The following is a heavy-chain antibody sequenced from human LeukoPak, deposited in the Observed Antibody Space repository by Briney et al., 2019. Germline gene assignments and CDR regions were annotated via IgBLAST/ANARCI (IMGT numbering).Heavy chain of an antibody. V-gene: IGHV3-74*01. CDR2: INSDGSST. Sequence: QPGGSLRLSCAASGFTFSSYWMHWVRQAPGKGLVWVSRINSDGSSTNYADSVKGRFTISRDNAKNTLYLQMNSLGAEDTAVYYCARTTTVLSPYDCWGQGTLVSVSS. J-gene: IGHJ4*02. CDR1: GFTFSSYW. D-gene: IGHD4-17*01. CDR3: ARTTTVLSPYDC.